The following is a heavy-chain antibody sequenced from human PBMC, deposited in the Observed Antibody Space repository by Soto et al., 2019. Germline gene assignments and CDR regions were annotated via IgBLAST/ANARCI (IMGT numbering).Heavy chain of an antibody. CDR3: AREAMPAGPGDVFDI. J-gene: IGHJ3*02. D-gene: IGHD6-13*01. CDR1: GFTFSSFE. Sequence: SLRLSCTASGFTFSSFEMNWVRQAPGKGLEWVSYISSSVTSTHYADSVKGRFTISRDNAKESLYLQMNSLRPEDTAVYYCAREAMPAGPGDVFDIWGQGTMVTVSS. CDR2: ISSSVTST. V-gene: IGHV3-48*03.